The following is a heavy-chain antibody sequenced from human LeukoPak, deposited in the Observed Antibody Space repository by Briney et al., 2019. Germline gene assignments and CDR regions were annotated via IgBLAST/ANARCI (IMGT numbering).Heavy chain of an antibody. J-gene: IGHJ4*02. CDR2: ISGSGTYT. CDR3: AKALRYTSGSLDY. V-gene: IGHV3-23*01. D-gene: IGHD3-9*01. CDR1: GFTFDSCA. Sequence: PGGSLRLSCAASGFTFDSCAMSWVRKSPGKGLEWVSGISGSGTYTYYADSVKGRFTISRDSSKNTLFLQMNSLRAEDTALYYCAKALRYTSGSLDYWGQGTLVTVSS.